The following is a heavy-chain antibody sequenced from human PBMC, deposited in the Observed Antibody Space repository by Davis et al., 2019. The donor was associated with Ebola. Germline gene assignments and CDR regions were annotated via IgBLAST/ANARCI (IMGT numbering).Heavy chain of an antibody. J-gene: IGHJ4*02. D-gene: IGHD2-2*01. Sequence: GESLKISCAASGFTFSSYSMNWVRQAPGKGLEWVSSISSSSSYIYYADSVKGRFTISRDNSKNTLYLQMNSLRAEDTAVYYCARYCSSTSCQGGSYYFDYWGQGTLVTVSS. CDR3: ARYCSSTSCQGGSYYFDY. CDR1: GFTFSSYS. V-gene: IGHV3-21*04. CDR2: ISSSSSYI.